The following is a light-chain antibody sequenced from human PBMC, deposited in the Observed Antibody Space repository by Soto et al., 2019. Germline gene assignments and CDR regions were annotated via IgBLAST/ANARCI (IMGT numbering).Light chain of an antibody. CDR3: RSYVSSLSGWV. Sequence: QSVLTQPPSVSGAPGQRGTISCTGSSSNIGAGYDVHWYQQLPGTAPKLLIYGNSNRPSGVPDRFSGSKSGTSASLAITGLRAEDEADYCCRSYVSSLSGWVFGGGTKLTVL. CDR2: GNS. V-gene: IGLV1-40*01. J-gene: IGLJ3*02. CDR1: SSNIGAGYD.